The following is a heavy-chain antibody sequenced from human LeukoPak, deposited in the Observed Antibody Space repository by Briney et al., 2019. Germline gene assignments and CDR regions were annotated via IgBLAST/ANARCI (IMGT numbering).Heavy chain of an antibody. CDR1: GGSISSHY. CDR3: ARESGPYPQFDY. Sequence: PSETLSLTCTVSGGSISSHYWSWIRQPPGKGLEWIGYIYYSGSTNYNPSLKSRVTISVDTSKNQFSLKLSSVTAADTAVYYCARESGPYPQFDYWGQGTLVTVSS. J-gene: IGHJ4*02. V-gene: IGHV4-59*11. CDR2: IYYSGST.